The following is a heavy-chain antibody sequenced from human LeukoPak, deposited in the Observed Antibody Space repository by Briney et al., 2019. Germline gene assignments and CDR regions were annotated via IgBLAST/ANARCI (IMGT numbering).Heavy chain of an antibody. CDR3: ARHFDHRDVDTAMAPMGAFDI. V-gene: IGHV5-51*01. J-gene: IGHJ3*02. CDR2: IHPGDSQT. Sequence: GESLKISCKGSGYSFISHWVGWVRQMPGKGLQWMGIIHPGDSQTKYSPSFQGQVTISADKSISTAYLQWSSLKASDTAMYYCARHFDHRDVDTAMAPMGAFDIWGQGTMVTVSS. CDR1: GYSFISHW. D-gene: IGHD5-18*01.